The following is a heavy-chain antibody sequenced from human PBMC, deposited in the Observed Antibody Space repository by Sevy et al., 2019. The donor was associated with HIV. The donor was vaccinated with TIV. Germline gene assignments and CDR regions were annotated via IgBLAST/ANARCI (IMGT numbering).Heavy chain of an antibody. Sequence: GGSLRLSCSASGFIFSSYGMHWVRQAPGKGLVWVSRISSDGSSTNYADSVKGRFTISRDNAKNTLYLQMNSLRAEDTDVYYCARHRGGVVDYWGQGTLVTVSS. CDR3: ARHRGGVVDY. CDR2: ISSDGSST. V-gene: IGHV3-74*01. J-gene: IGHJ4*02. CDR1: GFIFSSYG. D-gene: IGHD3-16*01.